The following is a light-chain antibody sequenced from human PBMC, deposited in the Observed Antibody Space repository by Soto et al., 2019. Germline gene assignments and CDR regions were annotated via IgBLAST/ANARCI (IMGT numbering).Light chain of an antibody. CDR1: SSDVGGYNY. CDR3: SSSTSSSTLV. Sequence: QSVLTQPASVSGSPGQSITISCTGTSSDVGGYNYVSWYQQHPGKAPKLMIYEVSNRPSGVSNRFSGSKSGNTASLTIFGLHAEEEADYYCSSSTSSSTLVFGTGTKVTVL. CDR2: EVS. J-gene: IGLJ1*01. V-gene: IGLV2-14*01.